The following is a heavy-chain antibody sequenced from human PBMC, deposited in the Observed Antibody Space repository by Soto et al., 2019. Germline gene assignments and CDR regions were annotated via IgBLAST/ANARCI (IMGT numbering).Heavy chain of an antibody. CDR2: IRSRANNYAT. J-gene: IGHJ6*02. D-gene: IGHD3-10*01. Sequence: GGSLRLSCAASGFIFSGSAIHWVRQAPGKGRERVGRIRSRANNYATSSGASVRGRFTFFRDDSKNMAYLQMNTLKTEDTAIYYRARGQQAAIGDYYYHGLDVWGQGTSVTVSS. CDR3: ARGQQAAIGDYYYHGLDV. V-gene: IGHV3-73*01. CDR1: GFIFSGSA.